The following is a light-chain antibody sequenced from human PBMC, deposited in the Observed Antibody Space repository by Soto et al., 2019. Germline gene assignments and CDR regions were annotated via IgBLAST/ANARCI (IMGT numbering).Light chain of an antibody. CDR3: SSYTTSNTRQIV. V-gene: IGLV2-14*03. Sequence: QSALTQPASVSGSPGQSINISCTGTSSDVGGYKYVSWYQHHPGKAPKLIIYDVSNRPSGVSNPFSGSKSGNTASLTISGLQPEDEADYYCSSYTTSNTRQIVFGTGTKLTVL. CDR1: SSDVGGYKY. CDR2: DVS. J-gene: IGLJ1*01.